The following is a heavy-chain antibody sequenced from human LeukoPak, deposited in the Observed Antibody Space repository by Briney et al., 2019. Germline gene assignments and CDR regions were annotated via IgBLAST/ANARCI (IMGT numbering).Heavy chain of an antibody. CDR3: TRHPAEGDY. CDR1: GFTFSNFY. D-gene: IGHD2-15*01. Sequence: GGSLRLSCAASGFTFSNFYMRWVRQAPGKGRESVSYISGSSSTTNSAASVNGRFTISRDHAKNSLYLQMNSLRAEDTAVYYCTRHPAEGDYWGQGTLVTVSS. J-gene: IGHJ4*02. V-gene: IGHV3-11*03. CDR2: ISGSSSTT.